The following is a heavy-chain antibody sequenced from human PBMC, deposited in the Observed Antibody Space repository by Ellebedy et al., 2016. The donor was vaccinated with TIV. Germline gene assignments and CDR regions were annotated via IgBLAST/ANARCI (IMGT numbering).Heavy chain of an antibody. J-gene: IGHJ3*02. D-gene: IGHD4-17*01. CDR2: INQDGSEK. CDR1: GFTFSSYW. V-gene: IGHV3-7*01. CDR3: ATDGSYGDYLSPTHAFEN. Sequence: GESLKISCAASGFTFSSYWMSWVRQAPGKGLEWVANINQDGSEKHYVGSVKGRLTISRDNPKNSLYLHMNSLRAEDTAVYYCATDGSYGDYLSPTHAFENWGQGTMVIVSS.